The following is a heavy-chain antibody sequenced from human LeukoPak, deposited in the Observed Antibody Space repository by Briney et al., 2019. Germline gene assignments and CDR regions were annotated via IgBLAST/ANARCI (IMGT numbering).Heavy chain of an antibody. D-gene: IGHD3-10*01. CDR3: VRDGYYGHDSFDI. CDR2: ISASGSAI. V-gene: IGHV3-48*03. CDR1: GFTFSSFE. Sequence: GGSLRLSCAASGFTFSSFEMYWVRQAPGKGPEWVSYISASGSAIYYVDSVKGRFTISRDNAKNSLYLQMNSLRAEDTAVYYCVRDGYYGHDSFDIWGQGTMVTVSS. J-gene: IGHJ3*02.